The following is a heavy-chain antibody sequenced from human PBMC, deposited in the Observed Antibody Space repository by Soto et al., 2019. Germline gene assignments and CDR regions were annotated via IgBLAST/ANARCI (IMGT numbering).Heavy chain of an antibody. J-gene: IGHJ5*02. CDR1: GFTFRTYG. CDR3: AKSVYDTGWNLPFDP. CDR2: ISNDGSER. V-gene: IGHV3-30*18. D-gene: IGHD1-1*01. Sequence: QVQLVESGGGVVQPGRSLTLSCAASGFTFRTYGMHWVRQAPGKGLEWVAVISNDGSERYYADSVEGRFTISRDNSKNLPYLQMSSLRAEDMAVDYCAKSVYDTGWNLPFDPRGQGTLVTVSS.